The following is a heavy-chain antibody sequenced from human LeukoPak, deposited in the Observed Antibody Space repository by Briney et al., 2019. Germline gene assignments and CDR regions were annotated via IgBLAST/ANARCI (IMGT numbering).Heavy chain of an antibody. CDR2: ISAYNGNT. CDR3: ARDPPRIVVVVAATNYYGMDV. V-gene: IGHV1-18*01. D-gene: IGHD2-15*01. Sequence: GASVKVSCKASGYTFTSYGISWVRQAPRQGLEWMGWISAYNGNTNYAQKLQGRVTMTTDTSTSTAYMELRSLRSDDTAVYYCARDPPRIVVVVAATNYYGMDVWGQGTTVTVSS. CDR1: GYTFTSYG. J-gene: IGHJ6*02.